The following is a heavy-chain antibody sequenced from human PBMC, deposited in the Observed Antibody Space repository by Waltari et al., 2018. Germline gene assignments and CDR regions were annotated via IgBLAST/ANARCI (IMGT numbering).Heavy chain of an antibody. J-gene: IGHJ4*02. D-gene: IGHD3-10*02. CDR1: GFSFSNYV. V-gene: IGHV3-23*01. CDR2: VGARGDAT. CDR3: VERGPCSGSFPFDY. Sequence: EVQLLESGGGLVQPGGSLRLSCAASGFSFSNYVMSWARQAPGMGREVVSTVGARGDATYYPDSVKGRFTISIDTSNSTLYLQMSSLRAEDTAVYYCVERGPCSGSFPFDYWGQVTLVTVSS.